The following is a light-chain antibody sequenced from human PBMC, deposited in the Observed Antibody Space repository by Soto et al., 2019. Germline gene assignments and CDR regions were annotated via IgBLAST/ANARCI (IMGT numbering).Light chain of an antibody. V-gene: IGLV1-40*01. CDR1: SSNIGAGYD. J-gene: IGLJ1*01. CDR2: GNS. CDR3: QSYDRSLRTYV. Sequence: QSVLTXPPSVPGAPGQRVTISCSGSSSNIGAGYDVNWYRQLPGTAPKLLIYGNSDRPSGVPDRFSGSKSGTSASLAITGLQAEDEADYFCQSYDRSLRTYVFGTGTKVTVL.